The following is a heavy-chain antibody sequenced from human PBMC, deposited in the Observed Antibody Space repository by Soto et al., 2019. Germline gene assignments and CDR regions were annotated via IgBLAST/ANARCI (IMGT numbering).Heavy chain of an antibody. V-gene: IGHV3-21*01. CDR2: ISKSDYT. J-gene: IGHJ4*02. D-gene: IGHD3-10*01. CDR1: GFAFNNYG. CDR3: ARVGGGSGNYDY. Sequence: GGSLRLSCTVSGFAFNNYGINWVRQAPGQGLEWVSSISKSDYTYYSDSVKGRFTISRDNAKNSVSLQMNTLRVEDTAVYYCARVGGGSGNYDYWGRGTQVTVSS.